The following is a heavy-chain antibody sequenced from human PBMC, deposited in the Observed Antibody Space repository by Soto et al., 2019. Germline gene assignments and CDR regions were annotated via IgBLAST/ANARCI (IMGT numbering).Heavy chain of an antibody. J-gene: IGHJ4*02. CDR1: GGSISSYY. CDR3: ARCVGYGARGYYFDY. V-gene: IGHV4-59*08. Sequence: SETLSLTCTVSGGSISSYYWSWIRQPPGKGLEWIGYIYYSGSTNYNPSLKSRVTISVDTSKNQFSLKLSSVTAADTAVYYCARCVGYGARGYYFDYWGQGTLVTVSS. CDR2: IYYSGST. D-gene: IGHD4-17*01.